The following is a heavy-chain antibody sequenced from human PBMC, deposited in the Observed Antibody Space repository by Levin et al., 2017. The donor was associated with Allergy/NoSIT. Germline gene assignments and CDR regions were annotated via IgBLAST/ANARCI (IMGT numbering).Heavy chain of an antibody. J-gene: IGHJ4*02. CDR2: ISAYNGDT. CDR3: ASDLRGGEPVDY. D-gene: IGHD1-14*01. V-gene: IGHV1-18*01. Sequence: ASVKVSCKASGYTFTSYGISWVRQAPGQGLEWMGWISAYNGDTSYAQKLQGRVTMTTDTSTSTVYMELRSLRSDETAVYYCASDLRGGEPVDYWGQGTLVTVSS. CDR1: GYTFTSYG.